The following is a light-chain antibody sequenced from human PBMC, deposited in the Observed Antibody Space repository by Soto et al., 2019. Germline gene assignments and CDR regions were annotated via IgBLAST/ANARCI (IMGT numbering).Light chain of an antibody. CDR3: QQYDSLTWT. CDR2: DTS. Sequence: DIQMTQSPSSLSASVGDRVTITCLASQDISIYLNWYQQKLGKAPKLLIYDTSTLGAGVPARFSGSGSGTVFTLNINSLQPEDLATYYCQQYDSLTWTFGQETRVEVK. CDR1: QDISIY. J-gene: IGKJ1*01. V-gene: IGKV1-33*01.